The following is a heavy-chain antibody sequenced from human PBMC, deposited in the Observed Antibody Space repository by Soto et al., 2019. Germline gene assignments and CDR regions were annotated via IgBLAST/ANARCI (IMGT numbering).Heavy chain of an antibody. CDR1: GYTFIRYG. Sequence: QVQLAQSANEVKKPGASVRVSCKAAGYTFIRYGIAWVRQAPGQGLEWMGWISPYNDYTVYAQKFQGRVSMTADTSTITVYVKRRRLKSADTAVYYCARGGYYDTSWGKLSHYGLDVWGQGTSVSVSS. V-gene: IGHV1-18*01. CDR2: ISPYNDYT. D-gene: IGHD3-16*01. J-gene: IGHJ6*02. CDR3: ARGGYYDTSWGKLSHYGLDV.